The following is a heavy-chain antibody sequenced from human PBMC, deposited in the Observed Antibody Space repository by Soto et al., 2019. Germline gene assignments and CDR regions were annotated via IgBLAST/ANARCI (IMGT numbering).Heavy chain of an antibody. V-gene: IGHV1-46*01. CDR3: ARGGRIVDTGIGYYYYHAMDV. D-gene: IGHD5-18*01. J-gene: IGHJ6*02. Sequence: ASVKVSCKASGYTFTSYYIHWMRQAPGQGLEWMGIFNPTGDTASYAQKLQGRVTMTRDTSTGTAYMELGSLRSEDTAVYYCARGGRIVDTGIGYYYYHAMDVWGQGTTVTVSS. CDR2: FNPTGDTA. CDR1: GYTFTSYY.